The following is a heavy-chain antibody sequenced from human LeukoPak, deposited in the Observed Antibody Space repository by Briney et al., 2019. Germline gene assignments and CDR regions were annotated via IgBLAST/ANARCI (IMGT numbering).Heavy chain of an antibody. CDR2: IDSRDNT. D-gene: IGHD5-24*01. J-gene: IGHJ5*02. V-gene: IGHV3-53*04. CDR3: ARESTPLRGAFDP. CDR1: GFTVRNNH. Sequence: PGGSLRLSCAASGFTVRNNHMSWVRQAPGKGLEWVSVIDSRDNTYHADSVKGRFTISRHTSNNTLYLQMNSLRAEDTAVYYCARESTPLRGAFDPWGPGTLVTVSS.